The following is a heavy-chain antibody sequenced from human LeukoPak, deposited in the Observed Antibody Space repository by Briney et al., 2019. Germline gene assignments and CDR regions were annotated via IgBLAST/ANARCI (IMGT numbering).Heavy chain of an antibody. CDR3: AWRGGSYFDY. J-gene: IGHJ4*02. V-gene: IGHV3-30*03. CDR1: GFTFSSYG. D-gene: IGHD1-26*01. CDR2: ISHDGSNK. Sequence: GRSLRLSCAASGFTFSSYGMHWVRQAPGKGLEWVAVISHDGSNKYYSDSVKGRFTISRDNSKNTLYLQMNSLRVEDTAVYFCAWRGGSYFDYWGQGTLVTVSS.